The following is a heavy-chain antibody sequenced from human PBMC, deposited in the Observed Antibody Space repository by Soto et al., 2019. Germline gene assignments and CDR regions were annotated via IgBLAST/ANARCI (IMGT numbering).Heavy chain of an antibody. CDR2: INHGGST. V-gene: IGHV4-34*01. D-gene: IGHD3-22*01. Sequence: SETLSLTCAVYGGSFSGYYWSWIRQPPGKGLEWIGEINHGGSTNYNPSLKSRVTISVDTSKNQFSLKLSSVTAADTAVYYCARGKRQYYYDSSGYYSVYYFDYWGQGTLVTVSS. J-gene: IGHJ4*02. CDR1: GGSFSGYY. CDR3: ARGKRQYYYDSSGYYSVYYFDY.